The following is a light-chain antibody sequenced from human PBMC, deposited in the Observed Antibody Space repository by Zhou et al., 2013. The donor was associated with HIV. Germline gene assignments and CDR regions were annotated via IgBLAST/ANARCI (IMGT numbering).Light chain of an antibody. V-gene: IGKV3-15*01. CDR3: QQYNDWPPYT. Sequence: ERVMTQSPATLSVSPGERATLSCRASQSVSSNLAWYQQKPGQAPRLLIYSASTRATGIPARFSGSGSGTEFTLTISSLQSEDFAVYYCQQYNDWPPYTFGLGDQAGDQT. CDR1: QSVSSN. J-gene: IGKJ2*01. CDR2: SAS.